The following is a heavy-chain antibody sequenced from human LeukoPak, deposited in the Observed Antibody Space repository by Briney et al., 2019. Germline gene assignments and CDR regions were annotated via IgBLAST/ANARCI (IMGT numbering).Heavy chain of an antibody. CDR3: ARHPFATPFDY. Sequence: SETLSLTCTVSGDSVSGVYWSWIRQPPGKGLEWIGYVYYSGDTNYNPSLKSRVTMSLDTSKNRVSLRLSSVTAADTAVYYCARHPFATPFDYWGRGTLLTVSS. CDR2: VYYSGDT. V-gene: IGHV4-59*08. CDR1: GDSVSGVY. J-gene: IGHJ4*02. D-gene: IGHD2-15*01.